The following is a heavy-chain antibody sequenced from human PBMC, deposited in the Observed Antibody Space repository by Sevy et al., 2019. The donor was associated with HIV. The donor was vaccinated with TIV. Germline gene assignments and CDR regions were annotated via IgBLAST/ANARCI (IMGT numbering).Heavy chain of an antibody. CDR3: ARTMVEQQLAGALGY. Sequence: ASVKVSCKASGGTFSSYAISWVRQAPGQGLEWMGGIIPIFGTANYAQTFQGRVTITADESTSTAYMELSSLRSEDTAVYYCARTMVEQQLAGALGYWGQGTLVTVSS. D-gene: IGHD6-13*01. J-gene: IGHJ4*02. V-gene: IGHV1-69*13. CDR2: IIPIFGTA. CDR1: GGTFSSYA.